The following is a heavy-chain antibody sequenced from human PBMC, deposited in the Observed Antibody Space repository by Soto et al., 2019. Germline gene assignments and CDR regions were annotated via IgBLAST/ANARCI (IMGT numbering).Heavy chain of an antibody. V-gene: IGHV1-3*01. CDR1: GYTFTSYA. CDR2: INAGNGNT. D-gene: IGHD3-10*01. CDR3: ARVLPRRGAGGAFDI. Sequence: ASVKVSCKASGYTFTSYAMHWVRQAPGQRLEWMGWINAGNGNTKYSQKFQGRVTITRDTSASTAYMELSSLRSEDTAVYYCARVLPRRGAGGAFDIWGQGTMVTVSS. J-gene: IGHJ3*02.